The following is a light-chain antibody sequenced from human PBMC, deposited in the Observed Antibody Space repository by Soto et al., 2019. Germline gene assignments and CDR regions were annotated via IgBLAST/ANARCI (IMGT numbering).Light chain of an antibody. J-gene: IGKJ4*01. CDR2: GAS. Sequence: EIVMTQSPATLSVSPGERATLSCRASQSVGNNLAWYRQKSGQAPRXLIYGASTRATGIPARFSGSGSGTELTITIDSLQSDDFEVYVGQQYRNWPLTFGGGTKVDIK. CDR1: QSVGNN. V-gene: IGKV3-15*01. CDR3: QQYRNWPLT.